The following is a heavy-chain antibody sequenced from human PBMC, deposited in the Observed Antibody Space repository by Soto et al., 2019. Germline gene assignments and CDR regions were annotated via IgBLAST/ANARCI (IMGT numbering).Heavy chain of an antibody. D-gene: IGHD4-17*01. Sequence: QVQLQESGPGLVKPSETLSLTCTVSGASVRSGSYYWSWVRQPPGRGLEWIGYIYDTGTTNYNPSLKSRVTMSVDTSKNQSSLKLNSLTAADTAVYYCARVEDYGDYFDYWGQGTLVTVSS. CDR1: GASVRSGSYY. J-gene: IGHJ4*02. CDR2: IYDTGTT. CDR3: ARVEDYGDYFDY. V-gene: IGHV4-61*01.